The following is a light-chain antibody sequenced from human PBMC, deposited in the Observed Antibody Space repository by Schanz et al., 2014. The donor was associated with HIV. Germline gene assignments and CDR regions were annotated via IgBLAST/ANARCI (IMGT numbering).Light chain of an antibody. V-gene: IGLV2-14*03. CDR1: SSDVGGYNH. Sequence: QSALTQPASVSGSPGQSITISCTGTSSDVGGYNHVCWYQQHPGKAPKLIIYDVSNRPSGVSNRFSGSKSGTTASLTITGLQSEDEADYFCSSYTLTRFWVFGGGTKLTVL. CDR3: SSYTLTRFWV. J-gene: IGLJ3*02. CDR2: DVS.